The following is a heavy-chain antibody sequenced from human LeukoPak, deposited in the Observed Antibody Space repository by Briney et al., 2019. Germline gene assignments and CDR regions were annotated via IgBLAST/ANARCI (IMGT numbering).Heavy chain of an antibody. V-gene: IGHV3-7*01. CDR2: IKHDGTEK. CDR3: ARESKLGD. CDR1: GFNLRSSW. D-gene: IGHD3-16*01. Sequence: GGSLRLSCAASGFNLRSSWMSWVRQAPGKGLEWVANIKHDGTEKYYVDSVKGRFTISRDNAKNSLYLQINSLRAEDTAVYYCARESKLGDWGQGTLVTVPS. J-gene: IGHJ4*02.